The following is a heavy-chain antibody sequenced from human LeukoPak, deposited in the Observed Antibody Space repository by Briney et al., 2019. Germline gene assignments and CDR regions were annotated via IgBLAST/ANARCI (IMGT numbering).Heavy chain of an antibody. D-gene: IGHD1-26*01. CDR1: GVSISSYY. Sequence: SETLSLTCTVSGVSISSYYWSWIRQPPGKGLECIGYVYYSGDVNYNPSLKSRVTISLDTSKNQFSLKLSSVTAADTAIYYCAKNAREPTDWGQGTLVTVSS. J-gene: IGHJ4*02. CDR2: VYYSGDV. V-gene: IGHV4-59*01. CDR3: AKNAREPTD.